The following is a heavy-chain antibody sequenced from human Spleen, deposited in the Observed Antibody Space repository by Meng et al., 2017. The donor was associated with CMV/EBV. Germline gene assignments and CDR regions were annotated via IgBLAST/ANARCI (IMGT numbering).Heavy chain of an antibody. D-gene: IGHD3-22*01. Sequence: VYGGSCSCYYFSWIRPSPGKGLGLIAKINTSVSTTYLPSLRSRVTVSLDTSTKQVSLTLTSVTAADTAVYYCARESLHSGGYYAFDYWGQGALVTVSS. CDR3: ARESLHSGGYYAFDY. CDR1: GGSCSCYY. J-gene: IGHJ4*02. CDR2: INTSVST. V-gene: IGHV4-34*01.